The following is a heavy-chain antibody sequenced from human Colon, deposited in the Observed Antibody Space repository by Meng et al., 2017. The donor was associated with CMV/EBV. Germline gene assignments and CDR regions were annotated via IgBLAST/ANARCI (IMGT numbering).Heavy chain of an antibody. CDR1: GFNFDDYG. Sequence: GGSLRLSCEGSGFNFDDYGMNWVRQAPGKGLEWVSSISSSSSYIYYADSVKGRFTISRDNAKNSLYLQMNSLRAEDTAVYYCARGAYYYDSSGIDYFDYWGQGTLVTVSS. CDR3: ARGAYYYDSSGIDYFDY. CDR2: ISSSSSYI. V-gene: IGHV3-21*01. D-gene: IGHD3-22*01. J-gene: IGHJ4*02.